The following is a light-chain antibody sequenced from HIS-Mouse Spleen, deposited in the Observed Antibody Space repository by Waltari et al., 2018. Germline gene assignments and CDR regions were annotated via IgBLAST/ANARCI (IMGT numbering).Light chain of an antibody. V-gene: IGLV2-14*01. J-gene: IGLJ3*02. CDR1: SSNVGGYTY. Sequence: QPALTQPASVSGSPVQSTTISCTGTSSNVGGYTYVSWYQQHPGKAPKLMIYEVSNRPSGVSNRFSGSKSGNTASLTISGLQAEDEADYYCSSYTSSSTLVFGGGTKLTVL. CDR3: SSYTSSSTLV. CDR2: EVS.